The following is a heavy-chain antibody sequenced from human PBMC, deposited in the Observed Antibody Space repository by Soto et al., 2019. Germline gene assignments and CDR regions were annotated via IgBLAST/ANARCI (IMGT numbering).Heavy chain of an antibody. Sequence: QVQLQESGPGLVKPSETLSLTCTVSRVSISTYYWSWIRQPPGKGLEWIGYIYYSGNTKYNPSLKSRVSISVDTSKNQFSLKLNSVTAADTAVYFCASRLRIVTAGTEDYYYYGMDVWGRGTTVTVSS. D-gene: IGHD2-2*01. CDR1: RVSISTYY. V-gene: IGHV4-59*01. CDR2: IYYSGNT. J-gene: IGHJ6*02. CDR3: ASRLRIVTAGTEDYYYYGMDV.